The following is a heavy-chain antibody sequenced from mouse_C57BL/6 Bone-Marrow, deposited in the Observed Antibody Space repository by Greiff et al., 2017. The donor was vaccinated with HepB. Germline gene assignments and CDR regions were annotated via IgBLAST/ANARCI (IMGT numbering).Heavy chain of an antibody. D-gene: IGHD1-1*02. CDR1: GYSFTGYF. CDR3: ARYLWPYYYAMDY. CDR2: INPYNGDT. J-gene: IGHJ4*01. Sequence: VQLKQSGPELVKPGDSVKISCKASGYSFTGYFMNWVMQSHGKSLEWIGRINPYNGDTFYNQKFKGKATLTVDKSSSTAHMELRSLTSEDSAVYYCARYLWPYYYAMDYWGQGTSVTVSS. V-gene: IGHV1-20*01.